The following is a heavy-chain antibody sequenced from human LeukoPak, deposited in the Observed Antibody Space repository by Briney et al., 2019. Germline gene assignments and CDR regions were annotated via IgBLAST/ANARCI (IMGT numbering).Heavy chain of an antibody. J-gene: IGHJ4*02. V-gene: IGHV4-38-2*02. Sequence: SETLSLTCTVSGYSISSGYYWGWIRPPPGKGLEWIGSIYHSGSTYYNPSLKSRVTISVDTSKNQFSLKLSSVTAADTAVYYCASAQQLVRRQIDYWGQGTLVTVSS. CDR1: GYSISSGYY. CDR3: ASAQQLVRRQIDY. D-gene: IGHD6-6*01. CDR2: IYHSGST.